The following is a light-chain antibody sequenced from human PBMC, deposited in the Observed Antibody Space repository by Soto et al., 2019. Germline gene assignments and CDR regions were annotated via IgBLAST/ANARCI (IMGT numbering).Light chain of an antibody. CDR2: GAS. CDR1: QSVSSN. J-gene: IGKJ1*01. CDR3: QQYNKWPLT. Sequence: EIVMTQSPATLSVSPGERATLSCRASQSVSSNLAWYQQKPGQAPRLLIYGASTRATGIPVRFSGSASGTEFTLTISSLQSEDFTVYYCQQYNKWPLTFGQGTKGDIK. V-gene: IGKV3-15*01.